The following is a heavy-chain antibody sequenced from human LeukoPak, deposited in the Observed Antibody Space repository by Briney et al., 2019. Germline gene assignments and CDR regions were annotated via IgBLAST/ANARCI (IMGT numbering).Heavy chain of an antibody. V-gene: IGHV1-46*01. D-gene: IGHD3-22*01. Sequence: ASVKVSCKASGYTFTSYYMHWVRQAPGQGLEWMGIINPSGGSTSYAQKFQGRVTITADESTSTAYMELSSLRSEDTAVYYCAAAYTSNYYDSSGYSNPFDYWGQGTLVTVSS. J-gene: IGHJ4*02. CDR2: INPSGGST. CDR1: GYTFTSYY. CDR3: AAAYTSNYYDSSGYSNPFDY.